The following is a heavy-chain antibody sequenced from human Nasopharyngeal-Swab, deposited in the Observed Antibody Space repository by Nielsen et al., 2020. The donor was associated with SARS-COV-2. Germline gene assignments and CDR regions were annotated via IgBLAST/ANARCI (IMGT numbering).Heavy chain of an antibody. Sequence: GESLKISCAASGFTFSSYSMNWVRQAPGKGLEWVSSISGSSSYIYYADSVKGRFTISRDNAKNSLYLQMNSLRAEDTAVYYCARGGASGGSWFDYWGQGTLVTVSS. CDR2: ISGSSSYI. V-gene: IGHV3-21*01. CDR3: ARGGASGGSWFDY. D-gene: IGHD6-19*01. J-gene: IGHJ4*02. CDR1: GFTFSSYS.